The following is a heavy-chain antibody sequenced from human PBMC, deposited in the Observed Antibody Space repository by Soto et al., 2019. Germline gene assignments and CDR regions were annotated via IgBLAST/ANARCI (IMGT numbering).Heavy chain of an antibody. CDR3: ARAEVTMVRGVIFYYYYMDV. CDR2: IYYSGST. V-gene: IGHV4-59*01. CDR1: GGSISSYY. J-gene: IGHJ6*03. D-gene: IGHD3-10*01. Sequence: SETLSLTCTVSGGSISSYYWSWIRQPPGKGLEWIGYIYYSGSTNYNPSLKSRVTISVDTSKNQFSLKLSSVTAADTAVYYCARAEVTMVRGVIFYYYYMDVWGKGTTVTVSS.